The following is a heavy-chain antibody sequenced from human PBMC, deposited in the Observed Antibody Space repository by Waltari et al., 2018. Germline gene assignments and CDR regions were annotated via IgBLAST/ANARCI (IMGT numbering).Heavy chain of an antibody. CDR2: IYHSGST. D-gene: IGHD6-13*01. J-gene: IGHJ5*02. Sequence: QVQLQESGPGLVKPSETLSLTCAVSGYSISSGYYWGWIRQPPGKGLEWIGSIYHSGSTYCNPALKIRVTISVDTSKNQFSLKLSSVTAADTAVYYCARLEAAAGTNRFDPWGQGTLVTVSS. V-gene: IGHV4-38-2*01. CDR1: GYSISSGYY. CDR3: ARLEAAAGTNRFDP.